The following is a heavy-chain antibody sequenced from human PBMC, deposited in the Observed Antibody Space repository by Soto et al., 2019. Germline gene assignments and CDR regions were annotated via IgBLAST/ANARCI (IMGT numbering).Heavy chain of an antibody. CDR2: ISAYNGNT. Sequence: QVQLVQSGAEVKKPGASVKVSCKASGYTFTSYGISWVRQAPGQGLEWMRWISAYNGNTNYPQKLKGRATITTDTSPSTAYMELRSLRPDGTAVYYCTRDRGTYGMDVWGAGTTVSAS. V-gene: IGHV1-18*01. CDR3: TRDRGTYGMDV. CDR1: GYTFTSYG. J-gene: IGHJ6*02. D-gene: IGHD3-16*01.